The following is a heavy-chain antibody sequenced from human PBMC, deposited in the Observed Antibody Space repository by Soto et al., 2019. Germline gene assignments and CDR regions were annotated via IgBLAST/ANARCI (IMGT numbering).Heavy chain of an antibody. J-gene: IGHJ4*02. CDR2: ISYGGST. D-gene: IGHD5-18*01. V-gene: IGHV4-31*03. CDR3: SRGILV. CDR1: GGSINSGGYC. Sequence: QVQLQESGPGLVKPSQTLSLTCTVSGGSINSGGYCWSWIRQHPGKGLDWIGCISYGGSTSYNPSLXSGXTIAVDTSKNQFSLKLTSVTAADTAVYYCSRGILVWGQGALITVSS.